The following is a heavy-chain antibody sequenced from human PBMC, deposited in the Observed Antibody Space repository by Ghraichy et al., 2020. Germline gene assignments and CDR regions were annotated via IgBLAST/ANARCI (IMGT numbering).Heavy chain of an antibody. J-gene: IGHJ4*02. CDR1: GFTFRRDP. CDR3: AKDFSCSD. Sequence: GGSLRLSCAASGFTFRRDPMSWVRQAPGKGLEWVSAISGSGATTGYADSVKGRFTISRDNSKNTLDLQMNSLRAEDTAVYYCAKDFSCSDWGQGTLVTVSS. D-gene: IGHD2-21*01. V-gene: IGHV3-23*01. CDR2: ISGSGATT.